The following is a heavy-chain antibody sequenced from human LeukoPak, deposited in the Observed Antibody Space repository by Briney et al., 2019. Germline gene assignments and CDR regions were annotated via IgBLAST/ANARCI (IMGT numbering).Heavy chain of an antibody. CDR3: ARDGEWLAPAWYFDL. CDR1: GFTFSSYG. CDR2: IWYDGSNK. V-gene: IGHV3-33*01. J-gene: IGHJ2*01. Sequence: GGSLRLSCAASGFTFSSYGMHWVRQAPGKGLEWVAVIWYDGSNKYYADSVKGRFTISRDNSKNTLYLQMNSLRAEDTAVYYCARDGEWLAPAWYFDLWGRGTLVTVSS. D-gene: IGHD6-19*01.